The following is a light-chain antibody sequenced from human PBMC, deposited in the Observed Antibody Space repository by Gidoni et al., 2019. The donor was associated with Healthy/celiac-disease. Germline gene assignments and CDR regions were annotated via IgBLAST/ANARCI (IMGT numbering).Light chain of an antibody. CDR3: QQRSNWPLRRPT. J-gene: IGKJ4*01. V-gene: IGKV3-11*01. CDR2: DAS. Sequence: EIVLTQSPATLSLSPGERATLSCRASQSVSSYLAWYQQKPGQAPRLLIYDASNRATGIPARFSGSGSGTDFTLTISSLEPEDFAVYYCQQRSNWPLRRPTFGGGTKVEIK. CDR1: QSVSSY.